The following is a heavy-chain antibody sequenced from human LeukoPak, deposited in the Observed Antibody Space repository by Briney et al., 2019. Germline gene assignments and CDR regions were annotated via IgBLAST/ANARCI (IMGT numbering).Heavy chain of an antibody. Sequence: PGGSLRLSCVASGFTFSDSSMSWVRQAPGKGLDWLANIKQGEGDKFYLESVMGRFTISRDNGNNSLFLQLTSLRVEDTAVYYCARGGLFGTLDYWGQGARVTVS. J-gene: IGHJ4*02. CDR2: IKQGEGDK. V-gene: IGHV3-7*01. D-gene: IGHD3-3*01. CDR1: GFTFSDSS. CDR3: ARGGLFGTLDY.